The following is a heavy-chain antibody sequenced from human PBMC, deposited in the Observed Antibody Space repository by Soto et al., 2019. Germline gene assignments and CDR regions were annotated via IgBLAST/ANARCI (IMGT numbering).Heavy chain of an antibody. D-gene: IGHD6-13*01. J-gene: IGHJ4*02. CDR2: IWYDGSNK. V-gene: IGHV3-33*01. CDR1: GFTFSSYG. CDR3: AREQGYSSIWYEFTTPRKFDY. Sequence: GGSLRLSCAASGFTFSSYGMHWVRQAPGKGLEWVAVIWYDGSNKYYAESVKGRFTISRDNSKNTLYLQMNSLRADDTAVYYYAREQGYSSIWYEFTTPRKFDYWGQGTLVTVSA.